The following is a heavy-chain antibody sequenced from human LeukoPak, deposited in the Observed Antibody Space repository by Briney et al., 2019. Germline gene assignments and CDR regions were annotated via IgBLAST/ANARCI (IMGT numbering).Heavy chain of an antibody. V-gene: IGHV4-31*03. CDR3: ARGYHGHYYDSSGSIDY. D-gene: IGHD3-22*01. J-gene: IGHJ4*02. Sequence: SETLSLTCTVSGGSISSGGYYWSWIRQHPGKGLQWIGYIHYSGSTYYNPSLKSRVTISVDTSKNQFSLKLSSVTAADTAVYYCARGYHGHYYDSSGSIDYWGQGTLVTVSS. CDR1: GGSISSGGYY. CDR2: IHYSGST.